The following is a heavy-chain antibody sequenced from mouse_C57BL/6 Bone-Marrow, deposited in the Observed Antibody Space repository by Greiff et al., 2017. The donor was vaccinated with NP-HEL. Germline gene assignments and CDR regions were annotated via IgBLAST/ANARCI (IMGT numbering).Heavy chain of an antibody. V-gene: IGHV1-18*01. CDR1: GYTFTDYN. Sequence: VQLQQSGPELVKPGASVKIPCKASGYTFTDYNMDWVKQSHGKSLEWIGDINPNNGGTIYNQKFKGKATLTVDKSSSTAYMELRSLTSEDTAVYYCARRIYYAMDYGGQGTSVTVSS. CDR2: INPNNGGT. CDR3: ARRIYYAMDY. J-gene: IGHJ4*01.